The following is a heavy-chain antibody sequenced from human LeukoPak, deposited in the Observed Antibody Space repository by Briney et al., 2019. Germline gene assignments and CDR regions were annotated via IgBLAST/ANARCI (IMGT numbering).Heavy chain of an antibody. Sequence: SETLSLTCTVSGGSISSSSYYWGWIRQPPGKGLEWIGSIYYSGSTYYNPSLKSRVTISVDTSKNQFSLKLTSVTAADTAVYYCARHYCTGGSCYRSDYWGQETLVTVSS. V-gene: IGHV4-39*01. J-gene: IGHJ4*02. CDR3: ARHYCTGGSCYRSDY. D-gene: IGHD2-15*01. CDR1: GGSISSSSYY. CDR2: IYYSGST.